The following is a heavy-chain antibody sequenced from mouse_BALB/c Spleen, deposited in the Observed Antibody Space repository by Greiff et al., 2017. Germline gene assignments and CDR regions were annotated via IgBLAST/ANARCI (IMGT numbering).Heavy chain of an antibody. CDR3: ARNSSTGAY. D-gene: IGHD1-1*01. CDR1: GFTFSSYG. V-gene: IGHV5-6*01. Sequence: EVKLVESGGDLVKPGGSLKLSCAASGFTFSSYGMSWVRQTPDKRLEWVATISSGGSYTYYPDSVKGRFTISRDNAKNTLYLQMSSLKSEDTAMYYCARNSSTGAYWGQGTLVTVSA. J-gene: IGHJ3*01. CDR2: ISSGGSYT.